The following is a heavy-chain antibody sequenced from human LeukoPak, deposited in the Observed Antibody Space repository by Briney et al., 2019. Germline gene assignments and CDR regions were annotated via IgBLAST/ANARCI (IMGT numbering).Heavy chain of an antibody. V-gene: IGHV4-4*09. J-gene: IGHJ6*02. CDR3: ARDPNPRGYCSSTNCHYYYYYGMDV. Sequence: SETLSLTCTVSGGSISSYYWSWIRQPPGKGLEWIGYIYTSGSTNYNPSLKSRVTISVDTSKNQFSLKLSSVTAADTAVYYCARDPNPRGYCSSTNCHYYYYYGMDVWGQGTTVTVSS. CDR1: GGSISSYY. D-gene: IGHD2-2*01. CDR2: IYTSGST.